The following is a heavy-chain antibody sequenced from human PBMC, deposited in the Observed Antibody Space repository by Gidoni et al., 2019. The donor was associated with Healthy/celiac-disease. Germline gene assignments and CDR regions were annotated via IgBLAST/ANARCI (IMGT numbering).Heavy chain of an antibody. Sequence: QITLKESGPTLVKPTQTLTLTCTFSGFQLSTSGVGVGWISQPPGKALEWLALIYWDDDKRYSPSLKSRLTITKDTSKNQVVLTMTNMDPVDTATYYCAHSLDFWSGYYIGRPYNWFDPWGQGTLVTVSS. D-gene: IGHD3-3*01. CDR3: AHSLDFWSGYYIGRPYNWFDP. CDR1: GFQLSTSGVG. J-gene: IGHJ5*02. CDR2: IYWDDDK. V-gene: IGHV2-5*02.